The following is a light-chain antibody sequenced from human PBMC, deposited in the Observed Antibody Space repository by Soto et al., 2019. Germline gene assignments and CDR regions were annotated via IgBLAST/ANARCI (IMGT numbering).Light chain of an antibody. CDR3: QTWDTSLSAGV. CDR2: ENT. J-gene: IGLJ2*01. V-gene: IGLV1-51*02. Sequence: QSVLTQPPSVSAAPGQKGTISCSGSSSNIGDNYVSWYQQFPGTAPKLLIYENTERPSGTPDRFSASKSGTSATLDITGLQTGDEADYYCQTWDTSLSAGVFGGGTKVTVL. CDR1: SSNIGDNY.